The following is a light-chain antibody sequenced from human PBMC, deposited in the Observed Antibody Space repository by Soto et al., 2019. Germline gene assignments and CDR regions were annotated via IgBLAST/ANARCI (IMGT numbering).Light chain of an antibody. J-gene: IGKJ4*01. CDR1: QSLSSTY. CDR2: GAS. CDR3: QQYGSSPLT. Sequence: EIVLTQSPGTLSLSPGERATLSCRASQSLSSTYLAWYQQKPGQAPRVLIYGASSRATGIPDRFSGSGSGTDFTLTITRLEPEDFAIYQCQQYGSSPLTFGGGTRVEIK. V-gene: IGKV3-20*01.